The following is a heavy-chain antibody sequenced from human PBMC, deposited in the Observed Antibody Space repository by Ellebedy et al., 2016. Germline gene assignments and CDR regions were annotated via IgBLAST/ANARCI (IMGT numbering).Heavy chain of an antibody. CDR2: LGAIGADT. J-gene: IGHJ4*02. CDR1: GFTVSTNY. Sequence: GESLKISCAASGFTVSTNYMKWVRQAPGKGLEWVSTLGAIGADTYYADSVRGRFTISRDNSKNTLYLEVHSLEAADTAVYYCAKDFSSGWKSIDSWGQGTLVTVSS. D-gene: IGHD3-22*01. V-gene: IGHV3-23*01. CDR3: AKDFSSGWKSIDS.